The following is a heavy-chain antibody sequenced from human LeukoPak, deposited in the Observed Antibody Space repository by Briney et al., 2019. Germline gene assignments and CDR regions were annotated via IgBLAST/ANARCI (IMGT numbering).Heavy chain of an antibody. CDR2: IYYSGST. V-gene: IGHV4-59*03. D-gene: IGHD3-3*01. CDR3: VGHYTSGYYIGD. J-gene: IGHJ6*03. CDR1: VCSISRYY. Sequence: SGTLSLTCTVTVCSISRYYWSWIRPPPGKGLEWIGYIYYSGSTNYNPSLKSRVTISVDPSKNQLPINLTSLTPADTALDSCVGHYTSGYYIGDWGKGTTVTASS.